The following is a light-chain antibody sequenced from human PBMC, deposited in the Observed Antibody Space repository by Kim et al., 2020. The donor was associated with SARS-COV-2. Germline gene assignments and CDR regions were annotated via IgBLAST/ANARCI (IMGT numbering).Light chain of an antibody. J-gene: IGLJ1*01. V-gene: IGLV3-1*01. CDR3: QAWDSSTCV. Sequence: SYELTQPPSVSVSPGQTASITCSGDKLGHKYACWYHQKPGQSPVLVIYQDSKRPSGIPERFSGSNSGNTATLTISGTQAMDEADYYCQAWDSSTCVFGTGTKVTVL. CDR2: QDS. CDR1: KLGHKY.